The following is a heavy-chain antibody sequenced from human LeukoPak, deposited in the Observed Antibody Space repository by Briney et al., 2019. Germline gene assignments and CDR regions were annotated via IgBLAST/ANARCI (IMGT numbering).Heavy chain of an antibody. Sequence: TGGSLRLSCAASGFTFSDYHMSWIRQAPGKGLEWVSYISSSGSTIYYADSVKGRFTISRDNAKNSLFLQMNSLRVEDTATYYCARRSTVRVRFSYYYYMDAWGKGTTVTVSS. V-gene: IGHV3-11*04. CDR1: GFTFSDYH. D-gene: IGHD3-10*02. CDR3: ARRSTVRVRFSYYYYMDA. CDR2: ISSSGSTI. J-gene: IGHJ6*03.